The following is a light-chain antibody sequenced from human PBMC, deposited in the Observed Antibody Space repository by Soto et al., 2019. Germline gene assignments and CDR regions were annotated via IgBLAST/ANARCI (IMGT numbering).Light chain of an antibody. CDR3: QQNFSIPIT. J-gene: IGKJ5*01. Sequence: DIQMTQSPSSLSASVGDRVTITCLASQSISTYLNWYHQKPGKAPDLLIYAASSLKSGVPSRFSGSGSGTHFTLTITGLQPADFATYYCQQNFSIPITFGQGTRLEI. CDR2: AAS. CDR1: QSISTY. V-gene: IGKV1-39*01.